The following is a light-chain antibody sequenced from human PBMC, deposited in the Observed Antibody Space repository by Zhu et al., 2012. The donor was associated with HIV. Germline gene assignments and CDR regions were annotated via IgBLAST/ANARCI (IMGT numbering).Light chain of an antibody. CDR2: DTS. J-gene: IGKJ4*01. V-gene: IGKV3-11*01. CDR1: QSVSSN. CDR3: QQRLSWPLT. Sequence: EIVMTQSPATLSVSPGERATLSCRASQSVSSNLAWYQQKPGQVPRLLIYDTSNRATGVPARFSGSGSGTDFTLTISSLAPDDFAVYYCQQRLSWPLTFGGGTKVEI.